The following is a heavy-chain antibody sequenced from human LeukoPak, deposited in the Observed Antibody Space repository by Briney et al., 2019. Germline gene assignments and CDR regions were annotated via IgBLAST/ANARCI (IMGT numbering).Heavy chain of an antibody. CDR1: GFTFSSYA. CDR3: VKDRDFWSGLDV. D-gene: IGHD3-3*01. V-gene: IGHV3-23*01. J-gene: IGHJ6*02. CDR2: ISGSGGST. Sequence: GGSLRLSCAASGFTFSSYAMSWVRQAPGKGLEWVSAISGSGGSTYYADSVKGRFTISRDNSKNTLYLQMNSLKLEDTALYYCVKDRDFWSGLDVWGQGTMVTVS.